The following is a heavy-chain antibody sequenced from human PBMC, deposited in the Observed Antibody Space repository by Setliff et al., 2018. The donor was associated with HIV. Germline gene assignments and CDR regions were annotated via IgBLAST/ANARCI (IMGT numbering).Heavy chain of an antibody. D-gene: IGHD5-12*01. CDR1: GYTFNNYG. V-gene: IGHV1-18*01. CDR3: ASVEMATISAFDI. Sequence: ASVKVSCKASGYTFNNYGISWVRQAPGQGLEWMGWINTHSGYTNYAQNVQGRVTITADESTSTAYMELSSLRSEDTAVYYCASVEMATISAFDIWGQGTMVTVSS. J-gene: IGHJ3*02. CDR2: INTHSGYT.